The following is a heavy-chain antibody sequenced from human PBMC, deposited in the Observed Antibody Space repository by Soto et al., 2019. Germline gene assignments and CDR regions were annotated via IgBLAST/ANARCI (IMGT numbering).Heavy chain of an antibody. CDR3: VRDGAKTLRDWFDP. CDR1: GASISGFY. CDR2: IYATGTT. V-gene: IGHV4-4*07. Sequence: TSETLSLTCTVSGASISGFYWSWIRKSAGKGLEWIGRIYATGTTDYNPSLKSRVMMSVDTSKKQFSLKLRSVTAADTAVYYCVRDGAKTLRDWFDPWGQGISVTVSS. D-gene: IGHD1-26*01. J-gene: IGHJ5*02.